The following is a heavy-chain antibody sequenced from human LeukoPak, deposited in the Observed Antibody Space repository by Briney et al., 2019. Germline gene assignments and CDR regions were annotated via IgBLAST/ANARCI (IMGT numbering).Heavy chain of an antibody. CDR3: ASIAARRAGFYYYMDV. CDR2: IIPIFGTA. D-gene: IGHD6-6*01. J-gene: IGHJ6*03. V-gene: IGHV1-69*06. Sequence: ASVKVSCKASGGTFSSYAISWVRQAPGQGLEWMGGIIPIFGTANYAQKFQGRVTITADKSTSTAYMELSSLRSEDTAVYYCASIAARRAGFYYYMDVWGKGTTVTVSS. CDR1: GGTFSSYA.